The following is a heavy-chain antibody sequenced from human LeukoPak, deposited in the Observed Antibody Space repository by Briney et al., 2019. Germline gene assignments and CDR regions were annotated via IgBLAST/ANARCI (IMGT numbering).Heavy chain of an antibody. Sequence: SETLSLTCTVPGGSISSYYWSWIRQPPGKGLEWVGYIYYSGSTNYNPPLKSRVTISVDTSKNQYSLKLSSVTAADTAVYYCARGSRGGYCSGGSCYSLAFDIWGQGTMVTVSS. CDR3: ARGSRGGYCSGGSCYSLAFDI. J-gene: IGHJ3*02. CDR2: IYYSGST. V-gene: IGHV4-59*12. CDR1: GGSISSYY. D-gene: IGHD2-15*01.